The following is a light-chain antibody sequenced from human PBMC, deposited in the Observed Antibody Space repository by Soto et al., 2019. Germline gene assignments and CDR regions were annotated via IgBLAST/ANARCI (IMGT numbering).Light chain of an antibody. CDR3: QQHSNWPLT. Sequence: EIVVIQSPATLSLSPGERATLSCRASQSVSSSLAWYQQNPGQAPRLLIFDASNRATGIPVRFSGSGSGTDFTLTISSLEPEDFTVYYCQQHSNWPLTFGGGPRWIS. CDR2: DAS. CDR1: QSVSSS. V-gene: IGKV3-11*01. J-gene: IGKJ4*01.